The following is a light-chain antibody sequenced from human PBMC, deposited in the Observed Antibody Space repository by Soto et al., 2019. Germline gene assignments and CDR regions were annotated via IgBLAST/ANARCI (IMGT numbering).Light chain of an antibody. CDR3: QQRSNWPRALT. J-gene: IGKJ4*01. Sequence: EIVLTQSPATLSLSPGERATLSCGASQSVSSYLAWYQQKPGQAPRLLIHDASNRATGIPARFSGSRSGTDFTLTISSLEPEDFAVYYCQQRSNWPRALTFGGGTKVEIK. CDR2: DAS. CDR1: QSVSSY. V-gene: IGKV3-11*01.